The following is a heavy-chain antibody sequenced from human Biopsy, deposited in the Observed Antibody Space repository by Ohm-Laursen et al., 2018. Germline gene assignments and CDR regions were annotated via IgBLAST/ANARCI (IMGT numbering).Heavy chain of an antibody. D-gene: IGHD3-9*01. Sequence: SVKVSCKTSGYTFTYLYLHWVRQAPGQALEWMGWITPFNGNTNYAQKLQGRVTISRDTPMSTMSMELTSLRSEDTGMYYCARSPLTGELGNNAMVVWGQGTTVTVSS. CDR2: ITPFNGNT. J-gene: IGHJ6*02. CDR3: ARSPLTGELGNNAMVV. V-gene: IGHV1-45*02. CDR1: GYTFTYLY.